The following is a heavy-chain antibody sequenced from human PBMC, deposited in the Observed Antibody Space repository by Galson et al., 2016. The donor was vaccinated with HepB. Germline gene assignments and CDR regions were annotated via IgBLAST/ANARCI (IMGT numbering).Heavy chain of an antibody. D-gene: IGHD3-10*01. V-gene: IGHV3-33*01. CDR1: GFTFSSYG. Sequence: SLRLSCAASGFTFSSYGMHWVRQAPGKGLEWVAVIWYDGSNKYYADSVKGRFTISRDNSKKTLYLQMKSLRAEDTAVYYCARTYGSGSYAPLHLDYWGQGTLVTVSS. J-gene: IGHJ4*02. CDR2: IWYDGSNK. CDR3: ARTYGSGSYAPLHLDY.